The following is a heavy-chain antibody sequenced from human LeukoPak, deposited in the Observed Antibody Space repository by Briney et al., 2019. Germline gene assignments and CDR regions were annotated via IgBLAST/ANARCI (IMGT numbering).Heavy chain of an antibody. J-gene: IGHJ4*02. V-gene: IGHV3-23*01. D-gene: IGHD6-19*01. Sequence: GGSLRLSCAASGFTFSSYAMSWVRQAPGKGLEWVSTISGSGGSTYYVDSVKGRFTISRDNSRNTLDIEMNSLRPEDTAVYYCAKTSQYSSGWFDYWGQGTLVTVSS. CDR1: GFTFSSYA. CDR2: ISGSGGST. CDR3: AKTSQYSSGWFDY.